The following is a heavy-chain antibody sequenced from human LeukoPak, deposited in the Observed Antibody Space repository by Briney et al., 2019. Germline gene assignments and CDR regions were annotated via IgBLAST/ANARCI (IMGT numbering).Heavy chain of an antibody. Sequence: SVKVSCKASGGTFSSYAISWVRQAPGQGLEWMGGIIPIFGTANYAQKFQGRLTITADKSTSTAYMELSSLRSEDTAVYYCARSIAAAGTDYYYYYMDVWGKGTTVTVSS. CDR3: ARSIAAAGTDYYYYYMDV. CDR1: GGTFSSYA. D-gene: IGHD6-13*01. CDR2: IIPIFGTA. J-gene: IGHJ6*03. V-gene: IGHV1-69*06.